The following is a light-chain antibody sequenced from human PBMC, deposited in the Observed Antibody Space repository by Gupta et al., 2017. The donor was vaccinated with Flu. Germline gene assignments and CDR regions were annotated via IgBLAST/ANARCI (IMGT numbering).Light chain of an antibody. Sequence: PSSLSASVGDRVTITCRASQTISNYLNWYQQKPGKAPKLLIYAASSLQSGVPSRFSGSGSGTDFTLTISSLQPEDFATYFCQQSYSTPRTFGQGTKLEIK. CDR2: AAS. V-gene: IGKV1-39*01. J-gene: IGKJ2*01. CDR1: QTISNY. CDR3: QQSYSTPRT.